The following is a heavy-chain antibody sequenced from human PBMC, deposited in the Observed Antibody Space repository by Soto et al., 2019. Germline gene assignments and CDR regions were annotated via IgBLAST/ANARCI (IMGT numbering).Heavy chain of an antibody. CDR3: ARDRAYSRFDS. V-gene: IGHV3-7*03. J-gene: IGHJ4*02. CDR2: MNEDGSER. Sequence: EVQLVESGGGLVQPGGSLRLSCAVSGFSFSSAWMTWIRQAPGKGLERVAIMNEDGSERYYVDSVKGRFTISRDNAKNALFLQMNSLRVEDTAVYFCARDRAYSRFDSWGQGSLVTVSS. CDR1: GFSFSSAW. D-gene: IGHD4-4*01.